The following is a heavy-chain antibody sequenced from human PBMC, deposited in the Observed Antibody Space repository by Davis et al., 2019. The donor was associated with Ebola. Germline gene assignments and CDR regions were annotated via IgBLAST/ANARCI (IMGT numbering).Heavy chain of an antibody. D-gene: IGHD3-3*01. V-gene: IGHV3-30*04. J-gene: IGHJ4*02. CDR1: GFTFRNYA. CDR3: VRAVFHEVLDY. Sequence: PGGSLRLSCAASGFTFRNYAMHWVRQAPGKGLEWVAVVSHSERERFYADSVKGRFTISRDNSENTLYLQMSSLTVDDTAVYYCVRAVFHEVLDYWGQGTPVTVSS. CDR2: VSHSERER.